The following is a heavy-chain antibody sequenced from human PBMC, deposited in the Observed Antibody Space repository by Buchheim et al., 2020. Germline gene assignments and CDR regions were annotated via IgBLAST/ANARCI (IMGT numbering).Heavy chain of an antibody. CDR3: AKDVRYCSNNRCDS. Sequence: EVQLLESGGGLVQPGGSLRLSCAASGFTFNTYAMSWVRQAPGKGMEWVSGITSSGGYTLYEDSVKGRFTISRDNFKNTLSLQMNSLRDEDTALYYCAKDVRYCSNNRCDSWGQG. CDR1: GFTFNTYA. CDR2: ITSSGGYT. J-gene: IGHJ5*02. V-gene: IGHV3-23*01. D-gene: IGHD2-2*01.